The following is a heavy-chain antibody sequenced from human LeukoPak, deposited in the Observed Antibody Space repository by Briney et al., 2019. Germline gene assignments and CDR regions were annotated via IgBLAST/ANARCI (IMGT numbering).Heavy chain of an antibody. CDR3: AREDRDGYNYG. CDR1: GGTFSSYA. Sequence: ASVKVSCKASGGTFSSYAISWVRQAPGQGLEWMGRIIPILGIANYAQKFQGRVTITADKSTSTAYMELSSLRSEDTAVYYCAREDRDGYNYGWGQGTLVTVSS. V-gene: IGHV1-69*04. CDR2: IIPILGIA. D-gene: IGHD5-24*01. J-gene: IGHJ4*02.